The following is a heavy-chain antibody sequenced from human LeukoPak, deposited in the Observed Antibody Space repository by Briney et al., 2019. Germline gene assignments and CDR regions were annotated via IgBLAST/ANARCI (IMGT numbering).Heavy chain of an antibody. CDR2: FDPEDGET. Sequence: ASVKVSCKVSGYTLTELSMHWVRQAPGKGLEWMGGFDPEDGETTYAQKFQGRVTMTEDTSTDTAYMELGSLRSEDTAVYYCATVVTGYNWFDPWGQGTLVTVSS. CDR3: ATVVTGYNWFDP. J-gene: IGHJ5*02. V-gene: IGHV1-24*01. D-gene: IGHD2-15*01. CDR1: GYTLTELS.